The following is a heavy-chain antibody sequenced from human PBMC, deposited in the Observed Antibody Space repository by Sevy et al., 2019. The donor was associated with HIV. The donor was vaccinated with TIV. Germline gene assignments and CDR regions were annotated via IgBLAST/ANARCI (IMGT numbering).Heavy chain of an antibody. J-gene: IGHJ4*02. CDR3: AKSRYSRDGDFDY. D-gene: IGHD2-15*01. Sequence: GGSLRLSCAASGFTFSSYGMHWVRQAPGKGLEWVAVISYDRSQQYYVDSVKGRLTISRDNNKNMVYLQMNSLRAEDTAVYYCAKSRYSRDGDFDYWGQGTLVTVSS. CDR1: GFTFSSYG. V-gene: IGHV3-30*18. CDR2: ISYDRSQQ.